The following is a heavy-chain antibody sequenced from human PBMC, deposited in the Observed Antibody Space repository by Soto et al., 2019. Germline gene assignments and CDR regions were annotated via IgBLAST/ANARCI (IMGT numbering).Heavy chain of an antibody. CDR2: IIPILGIA. D-gene: IGHD3-22*01. CDR3: ARDVGYDSSGSGGEDAFAI. V-gene: IGHV1-69*08. J-gene: IGHJ3*02. CDR1: GGTFSSYT. Sequence: QVQLVQSGAEVKKPGSSVKVSCKASGGTFSSYTISWVRQAPGPGLEWMGRIIPILGIANYAQKFQGRVTITADKSTSTVYMELGSLRSEDTAVYYCARDVGYDSSGSGGEDAFAIWGQGTMVTVSS.